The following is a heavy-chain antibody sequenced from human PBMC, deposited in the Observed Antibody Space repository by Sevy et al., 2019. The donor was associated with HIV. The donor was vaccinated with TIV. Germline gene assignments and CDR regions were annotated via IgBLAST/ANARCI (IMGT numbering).Heavy chain of an antibody. J-gene: IGHJ4*02. CDR3: ANFDWGGDCNG. D-gene: IGHD2-21*02. CDR2: INMDGTST. CDR1: GFNFNIYW. V-gene: IGHV3-74*01. Sequence: GGSLRLSCAASGFNFNIYWMHLVRQAPGKGLVWVSLINMDGTSTSYADSVKGRFTISRDNAQNTLFLQMNSLSAEDTAVYYCANFDWGGDCNGWGQGTLVTVSS.